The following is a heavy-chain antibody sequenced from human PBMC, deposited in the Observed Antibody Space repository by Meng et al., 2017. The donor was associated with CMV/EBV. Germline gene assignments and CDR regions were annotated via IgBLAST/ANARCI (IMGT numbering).Heavy chain of an antibody. CDR3: AKGEQWLAPRFDY. CDR2: ISGSGGST. J-gene: IGHJ4*02. CDR1: GFHFSSYA. Sequence: AASGFHFSSYAMSWVRQAPGKGLEWVSAISGSGGSTYYADSVKGRFTISRDNSKNTLYLQMNSLRAEDTAVYYCAKGEQWLAPRFDYWGQGTLVTVSS. D-gene: IGHD6-19*01. V-gene: IGHV3-23*01.